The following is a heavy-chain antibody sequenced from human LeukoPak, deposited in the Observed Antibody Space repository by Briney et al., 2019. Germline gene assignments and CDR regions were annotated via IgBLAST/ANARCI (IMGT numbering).Heavy chain of an antibody. D-gene: IGHD3-3*01. V-gene: IGHV4-34*01. CDR2: INHSGST. Sequence: KTSETLSLTCAVYGGSFSGYYWSWIRQPPGKGLEWIGEINHSGSTNYNPSLKSRVTISVDTSKNQFSLKLSSVTAADTAVYYCARERRPTYYDFWSGYYIWGQGTLDTVSS. CDR1: GGSFSGYY. J-gene: IGHJ4*02. CDR3: ARERRPTYYDFWSGYYI.